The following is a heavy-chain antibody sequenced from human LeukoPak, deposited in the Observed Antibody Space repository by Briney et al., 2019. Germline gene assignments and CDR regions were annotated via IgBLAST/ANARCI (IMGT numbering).Heavy chain of an antibody. CDR3: ALTYYDILTGYYYFDY. Sequence: PSETLSLTCTVSGGSISSGGYYWSWIRQPPGKGLEWIGYIYYSGSTNYNPSLKSRVTISVDTSKNQFSLKLSSVTAADTAVYYCALTYYDILTGYYYFDYWGQGTLVTVSS. V-gene: IGHV4-61*08. D-gene: IGHD3-9*01. CDR1: GGSISSGGYY. J-gene: IGHJ4*02. CDR2: IYYSGST.